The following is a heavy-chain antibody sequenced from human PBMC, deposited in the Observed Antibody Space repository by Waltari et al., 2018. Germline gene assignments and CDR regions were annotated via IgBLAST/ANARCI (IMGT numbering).Heavy chain of an antibody. D-gene: IGHD2-21*01. J-gene: IGHJ5*02. Sequence: QVQLVESGGGVVQHGMSLRLPCAASGFSLSHFGMHWVRQAPGKGLEWVALASFDGSTTYYADSVRGRFTISRDNSKNTLYLDINTLRVDDTAIYYCAKDAIGNTYLDHWGQGTLVTVSS. CDR1: GFSLSHFG. CDR2: ASFDGSTT. V-gene: IGHV3-30*18. CDR3: AKDAIGNTYLDH.